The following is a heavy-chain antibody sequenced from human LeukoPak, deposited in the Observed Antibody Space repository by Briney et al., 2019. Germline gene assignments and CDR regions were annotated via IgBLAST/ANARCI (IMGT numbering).Heavy chain of an antibody. CDR3: ARLNYYGSGSYYRGSQRAFDY. D-gene: IGHD3-10*01. CDR1: GGSISSSSYY. V-gene: IGHV4-39*01. CDR2: IYYSGST. Sequence: SETLSLTCTVSGGSISSSSYYWGWIRQPPGKGLGWIGSIYYSGSTYYNPSLKRRVTISVDTSKNQFSLKLSSVTAADTAVYYCARLNYYGSGSYYRGSQRAFDYWGQGTLVTVSS. J-gene: IGHJ4*02.